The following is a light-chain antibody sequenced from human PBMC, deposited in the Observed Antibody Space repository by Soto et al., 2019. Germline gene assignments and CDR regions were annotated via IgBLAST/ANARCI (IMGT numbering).Light chain of an antibody. Sequence: EIVLTQSPGTLSLSPGERATLSCRASQSVGSNKLAWYQQKRGQAPRFLMYDASTSATGIPDRFSGSGSGTDFTLTISRLEPEDVAVYYCQQYGSTPLTFGGGTKVEIK. CDR2: DAS. CDR1: QSVGSNK. V-gene: IGKV3-20*01. J-gene: IGKJ4*01. CDR3: QQYGSTPLT.